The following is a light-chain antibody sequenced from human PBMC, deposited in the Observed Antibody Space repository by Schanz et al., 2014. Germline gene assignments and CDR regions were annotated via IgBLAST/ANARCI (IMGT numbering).Light chain of an antibody. J-gene: IGLJ3*02. CDR3: AAWDERLNAGV. Sequence: QSALTQPASVSGSLGQSVTISCTGTSSDVGGYNYVSWYQQHPGKAPKVMIFDVSNRPSGVSNRFSGSKSGNTASLAISGLQSEDEADYFCAAWDERLNAGVFGGGTKLTVL. CDR2: DVS. V-gene: IGLV2-14*01. CDR1: SSDVGGYNY.